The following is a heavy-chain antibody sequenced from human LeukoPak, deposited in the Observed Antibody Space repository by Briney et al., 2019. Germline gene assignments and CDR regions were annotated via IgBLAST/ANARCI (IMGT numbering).Heavy chain of an antibody. D-gene: IGHD5-12*01. J-gene: IGHJ4*02. CDR3: TTDGVWYSGYDWDYYFDY. CDR1: GFIFSNAW. CDR2: IKRKTDGGTT. V-gene: IGHV3-15*01. Sequence: GGSLRLSCAASGFIFSNAWMSWVRQAPGKGLEWVGRIKRKTDGGTTDYAAPVKGRFTISRDDSKNTLYLQMNSLKTEDTAVYYCTTDGVWYSGYDWDYYFDYWGQGTLVTVSS.